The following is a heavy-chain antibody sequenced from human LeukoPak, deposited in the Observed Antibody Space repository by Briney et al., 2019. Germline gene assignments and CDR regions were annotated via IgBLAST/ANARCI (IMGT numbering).Heavy chain of an antibody. CDR3: ARGIAAAGYYYYYMDV. CDR2: ISSSSSYI. Sequence: GGSLRLSCAASGFTFSSYSMNWVRQAPGKGLEWVSSISSSSSYIYYADPVKGRFTIFRDNAKNSLYLQMNSLRAEDTAVYYCARGIAAAGYYYYYMDVWGKGTTVTISS. CDR1: GFTFSSYS. V-gene: IGHV3-21*01. J-gene: IGHJ6*03. D-gene: IGHD6-13*01.